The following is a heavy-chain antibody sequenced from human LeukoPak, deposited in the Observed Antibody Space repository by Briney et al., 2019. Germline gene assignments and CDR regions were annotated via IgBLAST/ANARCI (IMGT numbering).Heavy chain of an antibody. CDR1: GYTFTGYY. CDR3: ASIADIVVVPAAIGVVAIDI. D-gene: IGHD2-2*02. V-gene: IGHV1-2*02. J-gene: IGHJ3*02. Sequence: ASVKVSCKASGYTFTGYYMHWVRQAPGQGLEWMGWINPNSGGTNYAQKFQGRVTMTRDTSISTAYMELSRLRSDDTAVYYCASIADIVVVPAAIGVVAIDIWGQGTMVTVSS. CDR2: INPNSGGT.